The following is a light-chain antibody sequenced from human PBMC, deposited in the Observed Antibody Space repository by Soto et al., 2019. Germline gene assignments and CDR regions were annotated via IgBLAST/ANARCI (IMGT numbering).Light chain of an antibody. CDR2: WAS. V-gene: IGKV4-1*01. J-gene: IGKJ2*01. CDR1: QSALYSANNKNY. Sequence: DIVMTQSPDSLAVSLGERATINCTSSQSALYSANNKNYLAWYQQEPGQPPKLLIYWASTRESGVPDRVSGSGSGTDFALNISSLQSEDVAVYYCQPYYSTPYTFGRRTKLEIK. CDR3: QPYYSTPYT.